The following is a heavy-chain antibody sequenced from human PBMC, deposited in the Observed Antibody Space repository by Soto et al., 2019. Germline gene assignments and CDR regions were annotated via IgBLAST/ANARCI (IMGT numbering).Heavy chain of an antibody. CDR3: PRLYSSSCEPYSYYCGMEI. CDR2: IFSNDEK. V-gene: IGHV2-26*01. Sequence: SGPTLVNPTETLTLTCTVARFSLSNARVGVSWIRQPPGKALEWLAHIFSNDEKSYMTSLKSRLTISKDTSKSQVVLTMTNMDPVDTATHSSPRLYSSSCEPYSYYCGMEIWGKGHTV. D-gene: IGHD6-6*01. J-gene: IGHJ6*01. CDR1: RFSLSNARVG.